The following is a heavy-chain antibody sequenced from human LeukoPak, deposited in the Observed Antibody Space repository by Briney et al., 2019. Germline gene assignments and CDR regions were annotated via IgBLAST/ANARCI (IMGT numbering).Heavy chain of an antibody. CDR2: ISSSGSTI. Sequence: GGSLRLSCAASGFTFSSYEMNWVRQAPGKGREWVSHISSSGSTIYYADSVKGRFTISRDNAKNSLYLQMNSLRAEDTAVYYCARGRYGDYYYYYYYMDVWGKGTTVTVSS. D-gene: IGHD4-17*01. CDR1: GFTFSSYE. V-gene: IGHV3-48*03. J-gene: IGHJ6*03. CDR3: ARGRYGDYYYYYYYMDV.